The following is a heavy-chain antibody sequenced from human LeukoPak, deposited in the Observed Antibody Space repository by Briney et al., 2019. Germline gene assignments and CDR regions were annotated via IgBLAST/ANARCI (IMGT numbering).Heavy chain of an antibody. D-gene: IGHD2-21*02. CDR3: ATSLPDAGVVTANTFDY. CDR2: IYYSGST. V-gene: IGHV4-59*01. CDR1: GGSISTYY. J-gene: IGHJ4*02. Sequence: KPSETLSLTCTVSGGSISTYYWSWIRQPPGKGLEWIGYIYYSGSTNYNPSLKSRVTISVDTSKNQFSLKLSSVTAADTAVYYCATSLPDAGVVTANTFDYWGQGTLVTVSS.